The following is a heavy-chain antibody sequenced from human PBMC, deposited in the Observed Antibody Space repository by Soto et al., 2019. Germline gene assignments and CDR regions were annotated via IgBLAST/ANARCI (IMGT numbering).Heavy chain of an antibody. D-gene: IGHD6-19*01. CDR2: IYYSGST. CDR1: GGSIIRSSYY. J-gene: IGHJ5*02. Sequence: SETLSLTCTVSGGSIIRSSYYWGWIRQPPGKGLEWIRSIYYSGSTYYNPSLKSRVTISVDTSKNQFSLKLSSVTAADTAVYYCASSAAWGRGTLVTVSS. CDR3: ASSAA. V-gene: IGHV4-39*01.